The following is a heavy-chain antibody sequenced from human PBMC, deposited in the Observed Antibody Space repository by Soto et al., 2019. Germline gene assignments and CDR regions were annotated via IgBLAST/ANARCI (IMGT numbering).Heavy chain of an antibody. Sequence: SETLSLTCTVSGGSISSYYWSWIRQPPGPGLGWVGFIYFFGITTSNHNLKSRVPISVATSKNQYHFKLSSATAAATAVDYCARERGLLISYYYGMDVWGQGTTVTVSS. J-gene: IGHJ6*02. CDR2: IYFFGIT. CDR1: GGSISSYY. CDR3: ARERGLLISYYYGMDV. D-gene: IGHD3-10*01. V-gene: IGHV4-59*01.